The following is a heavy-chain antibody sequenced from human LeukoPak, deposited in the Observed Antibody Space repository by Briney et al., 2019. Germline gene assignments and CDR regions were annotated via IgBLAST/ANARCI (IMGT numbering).Heavy chain of an antibody. J-gene: IGHJ4*02. CDR1: GYTLSELS. Sequence: ASVKLSCNVSGYTLSELSMHWVRQAPGKGLEWTGGFDPEHYETIYAQKLQGRVTMTEDTSTETAYMELSSLRSEDTAVYYCATGLGGYPLPFDYWGQGTLVTVSS. D-gene: IGHD3-16*01. V-gene: IGHV1-24*01. CDR3: ATGLGGYPLPFDY. CDR2: FDPEHYET.